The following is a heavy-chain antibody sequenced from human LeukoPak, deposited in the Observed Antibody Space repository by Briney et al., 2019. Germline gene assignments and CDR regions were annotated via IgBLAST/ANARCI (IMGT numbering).Heavy chain of an antibody. J-gene: IGHJ4*02. CDR1: GGTFSSYA. D-gene: IGHD6-13*01. V-gene: IGHV1-69*13. CDR3: ATFPIIAAAGNPPLGFDY. Sequence: GASVKVSCKASGGTFSSYAISWVRQAPGQGLEWMGGIIPIFGTANYAQKFQGRVTITADESTSTAYMELSSLRSEDTAVYYCATFPIIAAAGNPPLGFDYWGQGTLVTVSS. CDR2: IIPIFGTA.